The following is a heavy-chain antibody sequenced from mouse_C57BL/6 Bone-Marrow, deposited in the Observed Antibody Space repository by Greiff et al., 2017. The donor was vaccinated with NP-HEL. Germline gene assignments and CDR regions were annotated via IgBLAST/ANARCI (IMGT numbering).Heavy chain of an antibody. V-gene: IGHV1-15*01. CDR2: IDPETGGT. CDR3: TRERWPFDY. J-gene: IGHJ2*01. D-gene: IGHD1-1*02. CDR1: GYTFTDYE. Sequence: QVQLKESGAELVRPGASVTLSCKASGYTFTDYEMHWVKQTPVHGLEWIGAIDPETGGTAYNQKFKGKAILTADKSSSTAYMELRSLTSEDSAVYYCTRERWPFDYWGQGTTLTVSS.